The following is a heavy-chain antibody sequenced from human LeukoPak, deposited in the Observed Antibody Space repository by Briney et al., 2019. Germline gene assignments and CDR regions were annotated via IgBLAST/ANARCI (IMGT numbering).Heavy chain of an antibody. J-gene: IGHJ4*02. CDR2: INHSGST. Sequence: SETLSLTCAVYGGSFSGYYWSWIRQPPGKGLEWIGEINHSGSTNYNPSLKSRVTISVDTSKNQFSLKLSSATAADTAVYYCARRDLRTLDYWGQGTLVTVSS. CDR3: ARRDLRTLDY. D-gene: IGHD4-17*01. CDR1: GGSFSGYY. V-gene: IGHV4-34*01.